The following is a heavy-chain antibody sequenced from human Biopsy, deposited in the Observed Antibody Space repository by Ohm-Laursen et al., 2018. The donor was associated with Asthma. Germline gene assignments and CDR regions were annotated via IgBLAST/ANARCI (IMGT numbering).Heavy chain of an antibody. CDR1: GAYIGTPDYH. CDR2: VFWSGTT. J-gene: IGHJ6*02. CDR3: ARVASYGDLYFGIDV. D-gene: IGHD4-17*01. V-gene: IGHV4-30-4*01. Sequence: SQTLSLTCTVSGAYIGTPDYHWSWIRQSPGKGLEWIGFVFWSGTTHYNRSLERRLSISIDTTRNEFSMTLRSATAADTAVYFCARVASYGDLYFGIDVWGPGTTVSVS.